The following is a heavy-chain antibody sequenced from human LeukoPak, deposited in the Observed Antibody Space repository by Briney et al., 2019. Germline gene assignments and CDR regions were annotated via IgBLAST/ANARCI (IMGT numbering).Heavy chain of an antibody. CDR2: ISSSSSYI. V-gene: IGHV3-21*01. CDR3: AREASYCSSTSCTYYFDY. D-gene: IGHD2-2*01. Sequence: GGSLRLPCAASGFTFSSYSMNWVRQAPGKGLECVSSISSSSSYIYYADSVKGRFTISRDNAKNSLYLQMNSLRAEDTAVYYCAREASYCSSTSCTYYFDYWGQGTLVTVSS. J-gene: IGHJ4*02. CDR1: GFTFSSYS.